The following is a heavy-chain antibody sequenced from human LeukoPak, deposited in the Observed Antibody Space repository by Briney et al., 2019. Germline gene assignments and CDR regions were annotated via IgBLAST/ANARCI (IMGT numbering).Heavy chain of an antibody. CDR2: MYSSGST. CDR3: AREGGPYSSTLRGH. D-gene: IGHD6-19*01. CDR1: GFTVSGNY. V-gene: IGHV3-53*01. J-gene: IGHJ4*02. Sequence: PGGSLRLSCAVSGFTVSGNYMSWVRDAPGKGLEWVSVMYSSGSTDYADSVKGRFTISRDNSKNTLYLQMNSLRAEDTAVYYCAREGGPYSSTLRGHWGQGTLVTVSS.